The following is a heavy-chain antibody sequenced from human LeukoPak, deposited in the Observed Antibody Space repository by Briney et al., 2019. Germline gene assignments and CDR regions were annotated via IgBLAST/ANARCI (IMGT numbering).Heavy chain of an antibody. Sequence: SETLSLTCTVSGASISSGDYLWSWIRQPPGMGLEWIGYIYYSGSTNYNPSLKSRVTISVDTSKNQFSLKLSSVTAADTAVYYCARIAVAGNIIFDYWGQGTLVTVSS. J-gene: IGHJ4*02. CDR2: IYYSGST. CDR3: ARIAVAGNIIFDY. D-gene: IGHD6-19*01. CDR1: GASISSGDYL. V-gene: IGHV4-61*08.